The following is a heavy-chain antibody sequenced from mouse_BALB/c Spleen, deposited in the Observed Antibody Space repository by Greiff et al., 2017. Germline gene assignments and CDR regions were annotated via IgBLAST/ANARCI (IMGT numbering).Heavy chain of an antibody. J-gene: IGHJ3*01. CDR1: GFNIKDYY. CDR2: IDPENGNT. V-gene: IGHV14-1*02. CDR3: AVYRYDGFAY. Sequence: EVQLQESGAELVRPGALVKLSCKASGFNIKDYYMHWVKQRPEQGLEWIGWIDPENGNTIYDPKFQGKASITADTSSNTAYLQLSSLTSEDTAVYYCAVYRYDGFAYWGQGTLVTVSA. D-gene: IGHD2-14*01.